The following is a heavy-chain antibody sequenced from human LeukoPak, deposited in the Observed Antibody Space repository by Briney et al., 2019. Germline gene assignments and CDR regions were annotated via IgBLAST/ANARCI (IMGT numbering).Heavy chain of an antibody. CDR2: ISAYNGNT. D-gene: IGHD3-16*02. CDR1: GGTFSSYA. CDR3: AREPEGNRRYYDYVWGSYRLNY. J-gene: IGHJ4*02. Sequence: ASVKVSCKASGGTFSSYAISWVRQAPGQGLEWMGWISAYNGNTNYAQKLQGRVTMTTDTSTSTAYMELRSLRSDDTAVYYCAREPEGNRRYYDYVWGSYRLNYWGQGTLVTVSS. V-gene: IGHV1-18*01.